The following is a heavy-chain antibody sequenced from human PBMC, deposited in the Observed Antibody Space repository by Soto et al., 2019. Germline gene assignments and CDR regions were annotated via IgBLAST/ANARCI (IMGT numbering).Heavy chain of an antibody. V-gene: IGHV4-34*01. J-gene: IGHJ6*02. CDR2: INHSGST. CDR1: GGSFSGYD. CDR3: ARVSRVVVTKGPRAYYYYGMDV. D-gene: IGHD2-15*01. Sequence: SETLSVTCGVYGGSFSGYDWSWSRQPPGKGPEWIGEINHSGSTNYNPSLKSRVTISVDTSKNQFSLKLSSVTAADTAVYYCARVSRVVVTKGPRAYYYYGMDVWGQGTTVT.